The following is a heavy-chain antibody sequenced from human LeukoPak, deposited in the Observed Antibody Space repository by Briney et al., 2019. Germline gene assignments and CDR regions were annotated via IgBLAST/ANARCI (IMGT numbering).Heavy chain of an antibody. CDR2: IYYDGST. CDR3: ARRLCSSLTCNIGPSGNWLDP. J-gene: IGHJ5*02. D-gene: IGHD2-2*02. Sequence: SETLSLTCTVSGGSMSNYWWNWIRQPPGKGLEWIGYIYYDGSTYYNPALDSRVTISIDTSKNQFSLKLNSVTAADTAVYYCARRLCSSLTCNIGPSGNWLDPWGQGTLVTVSS. CDR1: GGSMSNYW. V-gene: IGHV4-59*08.